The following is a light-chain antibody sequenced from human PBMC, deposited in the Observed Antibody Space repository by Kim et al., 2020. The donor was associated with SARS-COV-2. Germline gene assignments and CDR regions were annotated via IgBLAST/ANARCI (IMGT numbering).Light chain of an antibody. CDR2: GAS. Sequence: PSLSPGERATLSCRASQSVDLYLAWYQQKPGQAPRLLIRGASSRAIGIPDRFSGSGSGTDFTLTITRLEPEDFAVYYCQQYAGQVTFGPGTKLEI. CDR3: QQYAGQVT. J-gene: IGKJ2*01. CDR1: QSVDLY. V-gene: IGKV3-20*01.